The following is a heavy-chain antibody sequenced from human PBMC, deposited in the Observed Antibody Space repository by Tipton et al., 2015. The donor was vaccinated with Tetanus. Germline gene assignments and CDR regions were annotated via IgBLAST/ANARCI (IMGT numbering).Heavy chain of an antibody. D-gene: IGHD4-17*01. J-gene: IGHJ4*02. CDR2: VYSTATT. CDR1: GASFSSGDYY. Sequence: LRLSCTVSGASFSSGDYYWSWIRRPPGKGPEWIGYVYSTATTYYNPSLKSRVTISVDTSKNQFSLKLTSVTAADTAVYYCARGEAYGDYPAMYFFDNWGQGTLLTVSS. CDR3: ARGEAYGDYPAMYFFDN. V-gene: IGHV4-30-4*01.